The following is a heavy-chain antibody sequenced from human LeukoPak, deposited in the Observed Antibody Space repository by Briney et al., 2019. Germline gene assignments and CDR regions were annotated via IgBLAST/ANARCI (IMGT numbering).Heavy chain of an antibody. CDR3: VRAFTVTTGVYYFDY. CDR1: GSPISSPS. CDR2: VSHSANT. D-gene: IGHD4-17*01. J-gene: IGHJ4*02. V-gene: IGHV4-59*11. Sequence: SETLSLTCTVSGSPISSPSWNWIRQPPGKGLEWIGYVSHSANTSYSPSLKDRVTISLDTSKNQFSLKLTSVTAADTAVFYCVRAFTVTTGVYYFDYWGQGTLVTVSS.